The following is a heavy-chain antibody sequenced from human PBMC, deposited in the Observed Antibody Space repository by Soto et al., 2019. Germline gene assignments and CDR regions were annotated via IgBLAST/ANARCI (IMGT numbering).Heavy chain of an antibody. CDR2: IKKDGTEK. D-gene: IGHD5-18*01. CDR1: GFTFGDSY. J-gene: IGHJ4*02. V-gene: IGHV3-7*03. Sequence: GGSLRLSCAGSGFTFGDSYMSWIRQAPGKGLEWVASIKKDGTEKYYMDSLKGRFTISRDNALNSVYLQMNSLRAEDTAVYFCVTGYHSDYWGQGTLVTVSS. CDR3: VTGYHSDY.